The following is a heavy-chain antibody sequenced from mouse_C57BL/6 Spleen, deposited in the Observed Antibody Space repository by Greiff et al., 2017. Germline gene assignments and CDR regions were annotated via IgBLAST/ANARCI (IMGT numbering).Heavy chain of an antibody. J-gene: IGHJ1*03. CDR3: ASGWLREVGYFDV. V-gene: IGHV3-6*01. CDR1: GYSITSGYY. Sequence: EVKVEESGPGLVKPSQSLSLTCSVTGYSITSGYYWNWIRQFPGNKLEWMGYISYDGSNNYNPSLKNRISITRDTSKNQFFLKLNSVTTEDTATYYCASGWLREVGYFDVWGTGTTVTVSS. D-gene: IGHD2-2*01. CDR2: ISYDGSN.